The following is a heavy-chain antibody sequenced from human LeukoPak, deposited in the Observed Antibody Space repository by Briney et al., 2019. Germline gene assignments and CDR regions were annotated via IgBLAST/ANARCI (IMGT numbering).Heavy chain of an antibody. CDR3: TRDTDYGSATNYFDY. CDR2: ISWEGDTT. Sequence: GGSLRLSCAASGFPLDDYAMHWVRQAPGEGLEWVSLISWEGDTTYYADSVRGRFTISRDNSKNSLYLQMNSLRTEDTAFYYCTRDTDYGSATNYFDYWGQGTLVSVSS. CDR1: GFPLDDYA. J-gene: IGHJ4*02. D-gene: IGHD3-10*01. V-gene: IGHV3-43*01.